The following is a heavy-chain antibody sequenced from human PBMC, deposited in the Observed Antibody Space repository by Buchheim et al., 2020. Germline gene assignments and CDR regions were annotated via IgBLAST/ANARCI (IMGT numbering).Heavy chain of an antibody. CDR2: SNTNSGGT. CDR3: AREANYYDSSGYRDQNWFDP. D-gene: IGHD3-22*01. CDR1: GYTFTGYY. V-gene: IGHV1-2*06. Sequence: QVQLVQSGAEVKKPGASVKVSCKASGYTFTGYYMHWVRQAHGPGLELMGRSNTNSGGTNYAQKFQGRVTMTRDTSFSTDYMEVSRLRSDDKAVYYCAREANYYDSSGYRDQNWFDPWGQGTL. J-gene: IGHJ5*02.